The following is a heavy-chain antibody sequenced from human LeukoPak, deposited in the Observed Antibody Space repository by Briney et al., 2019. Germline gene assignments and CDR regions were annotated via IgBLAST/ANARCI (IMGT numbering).Heavy chain of an antibody. CDR1: GFSFRSYA. V-gene: IGHV3-23*01. CDR2: MSGSGGMT. CDR3: AKGKPAAGTFDY. Sequence: GGSLRLSCAVSGFSFRSYAMSWVRQAPGKGLEWVSAMSGSGGMTYTADSVKGRFTIPRDNSKNTLYLQINSLRAEDTALYYCAKGKPAAGTFDYWGQGTLVTVSS. D-gene: IGHD6-13*01. J-gene: IGHJ4*02.